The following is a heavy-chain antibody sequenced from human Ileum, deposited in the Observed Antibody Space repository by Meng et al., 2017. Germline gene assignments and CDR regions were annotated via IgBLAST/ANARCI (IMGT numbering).Heavy chain of an antibody. D-gene: IGHD2-8*01. Sequence: QVQLQESGPRLVKPSQTRSLTCTVSGDPISSGDYYWSWVRQSPGKGPEWIGYIYSNGNTYSNPSLRGRLMISIDTSKNQFSLKLSSVTAADTAVYYCARAPKYCTNAVCSRPLDSWGQGTLVTVSS. V-gene: IGHV4-30-4*01. J-gene: IGHJ4*02. CDR2: IYSNGNT. CDR1: GDPISSGDYY. CDR3: ARAPKYCTNAVCSRPLDS.